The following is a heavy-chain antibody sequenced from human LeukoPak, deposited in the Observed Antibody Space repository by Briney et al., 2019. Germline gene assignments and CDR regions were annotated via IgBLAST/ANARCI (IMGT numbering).Heavy chain of an antibody. CDR3: ARERGYYDSSGFGTKDAFDI. Sequence: PSETLSLTCAVYGGSFSGYYWSWIRQPPGKGLEWIGEINHSGSTNYNPSLKSRVTISVDTSKNQFSLKLSSVTAADTAVYYCARERGYYDSSGFGTKDAFDIWGQGTMVTVSS. D-gene: IGHD3-22*01. CDR2: INHSGST. V-gene: IGHV4-34*01. CDR1: GGSFSGYY. J-gene: IGHJ3*02.